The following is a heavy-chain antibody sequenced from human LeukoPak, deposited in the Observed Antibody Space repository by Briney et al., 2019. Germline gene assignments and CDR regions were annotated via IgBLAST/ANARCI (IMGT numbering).Heavy chain of an antibody. V-gene: IGHV3-7*01. CDR3: AGATEWELRE. CDR1: GFTFSNYC. CDR2: INLDGSEK. J-gene: IGHJ4*02. D-gene: IGHD1-26*01. Sequence: GGPLRLSCAASGFTFSNYCRTWVRQAPGKGLEWVANINLDGSEKHYAASVKGRFTTSRNNDKNSLSLQMNSGRAEDTAVYYCAGATEWELREWGQGTLVTVSS.